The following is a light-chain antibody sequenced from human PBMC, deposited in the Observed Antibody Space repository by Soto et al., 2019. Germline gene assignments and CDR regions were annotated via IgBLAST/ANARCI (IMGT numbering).Light chain of an antibody. CDR1: QSVSSNY. Sequence: EVMLTQSPGTLPLSPGERATLSCRASQSVSSNYLAWYQQKSGQAPRLLIYGASNRATGIPDRVSGSGSGTDFTLTIMRLEPEDFAFYHCQQYDTSPRTFGQGTKVEFK. V-gene: IGKV3-20*01. CDR2: GAS. J-gene: IGKJ1*01. CDR3: QQYDTSPRT.